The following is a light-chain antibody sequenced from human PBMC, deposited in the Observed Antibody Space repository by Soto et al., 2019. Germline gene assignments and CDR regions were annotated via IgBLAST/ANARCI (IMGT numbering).Light chain of an antibody. CDR2: SNN. CDR3: ATSDYSLAGRYV. V-gene: IGLV1-44*01. J-gene: IGLJ1*01. Sequence: QSVLTQPPSASGTPGQRVTISCSGSSSNIGSNTVNWYQQLPGTAPKLLIYSNNQRPSGVPDRFSGSKSGTSASLAISGLQSEDEADYYCATSDYSLAGRYVFGTGTMLTVL. CDR1: SSNIGSNT.